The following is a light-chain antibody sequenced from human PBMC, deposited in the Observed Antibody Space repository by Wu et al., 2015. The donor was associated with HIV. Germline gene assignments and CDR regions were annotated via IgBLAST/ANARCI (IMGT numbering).Light chain of an antibody. CDR1: QSVSSSY. CDR2: GAS. CDR3: QQYGSSPVT. J-gene: IGKJ2*01. V-gene: IGKV3-20*01. Sequence: EIVLTQSPGTLSLSPGERATLSCRASQSVSSSYLAWYQQKPGQAPRLLIYGASSRATGIPDRFSGSGSGTDFTLTISRLEPEDFAVYYCQQYGSSPVTFGRGDQA.